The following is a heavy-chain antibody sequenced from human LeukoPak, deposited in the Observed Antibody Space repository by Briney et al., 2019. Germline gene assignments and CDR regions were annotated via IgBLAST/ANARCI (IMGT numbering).Heavy chain of an antibody. D-gene: IGHD3-22*01. J-gene: IGHJ4*02. Sequence: ASVKVSCKASGYTFISYYMHWVRQAPGQGLEWMGIINPSGGSTSYAQKFQGRVTMTRDTSTSTVYMELSSLRSEDTAVYYCARSGYVGGYHDSSGYDYFDYWGQGTLVTVSS. CDR2: INPSGGST. CDR3: ARSGYVGGYHDSSGYDYFDY. CDR1: GYTFISYY. V-gene: IGHV1-46*01.